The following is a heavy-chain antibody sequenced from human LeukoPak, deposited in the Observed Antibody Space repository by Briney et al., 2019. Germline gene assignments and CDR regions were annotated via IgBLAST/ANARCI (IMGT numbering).Heavy chain of an antibody. CDR2: INPSSGAT. CDR1: GYTFTSYY. Sequence: ASVKVSCKTSGYTFTSYYIHWVRQAPGQGLEWMGIINPSSGATNYAQKFQGRVTMTRDTSTSTVYMELSSQRSEDTAVYYCARATNFYYYYGMDVWGRGTTVTVSS. D-gene: IGHD1-26*01. J-gene: IGHJ6*02. V-gene: IGHV1-46*01. CDR3: ARATNFYYYYGMDV.